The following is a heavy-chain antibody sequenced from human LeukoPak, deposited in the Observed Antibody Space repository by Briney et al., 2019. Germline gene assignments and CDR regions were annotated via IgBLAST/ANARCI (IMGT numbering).Heavy chain of an antibody. CDR2: IKQDGSEK. CDR3: AGGPGFLIDC. CDR1: GFNFSSYR. J-gene: IGHJ4*02. V-gene: IGHV3-7*01. D-gene: IGHD3-3*01. Sequence: PGGSLRLSCAASGFNFSSYRMSWVRQAPGKGLEWVANIKQDGSEKHYVDSVKGRLTISRDNAKNLLYLQMNSLRVEDTAVYYCAGGPGFLIDCWGQGTLVTVSS.